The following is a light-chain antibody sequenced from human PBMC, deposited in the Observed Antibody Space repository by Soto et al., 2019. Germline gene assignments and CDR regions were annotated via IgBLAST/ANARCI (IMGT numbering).Light chain of an antibody. J-gene: IGLJ1*01. CDR2: DVT. Sequence: QSALTQPASVSGSPGQSITISCTGTSSDVGGYNYVSWYQQHPGKAPKLMIYDVTNRPSGASNRFSGSKSGNTASLTISGLQAEDEADYYCSSHTSSSTPRVFGTGTKLTVL. CDR1: SSDVGGYNY. CDR3: SSHTSSSTPRV. V-gene: IGLV2-14*01.